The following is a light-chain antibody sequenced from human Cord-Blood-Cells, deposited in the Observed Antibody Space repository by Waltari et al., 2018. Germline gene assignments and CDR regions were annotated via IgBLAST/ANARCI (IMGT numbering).Light chain of an antibody. J-gene: IGKJ2*01. CDR3: QQYNSYSYT. V-gene: IGKV1-5*01. Sequence: DIQMTQHPSTLSPSVGARVTITCRASQSISSGLAWYQQKPGKAPKLLIYDASSLESGVPSRFSGSGSGTEFTLTISSLQPDDFATYYCQQYNSYSYTFGQGTKLEIK. CDR1: QSISSG. CDR2: DAS.